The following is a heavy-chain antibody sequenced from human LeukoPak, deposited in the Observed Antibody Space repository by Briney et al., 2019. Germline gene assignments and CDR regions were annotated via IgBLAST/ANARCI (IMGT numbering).Heavy chain of an antibody. CDR1: GQSFSTCW. Sequence: GESLKISCKTSGQSFSTCWIGWVRQMPGKGLEWMGIIYPGDSIIQYSPSFQGLVTISADRSINTAYLQWNSLKASDTAMYYCACRKYYSTWSDPWGQGTLVTVSS. CDR2: IYPGDSII. CDR3: ACRKYYSTWSDP. J-gene: IGHJ5*02. D-gene: IGHD3-10*01. V-gene: IGHV5-51*01.